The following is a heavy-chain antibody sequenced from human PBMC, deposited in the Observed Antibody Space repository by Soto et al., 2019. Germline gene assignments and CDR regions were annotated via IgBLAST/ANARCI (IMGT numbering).Heavy chain of an antibody. V-gene: IGHV3-73*01. D-gene: IGHD6-6*01. CDR3: TRRAWQLGSYYYGMDV. CDR2: IRSKANSYAT. CDR1: GFTFSGSA. J-gene: IGHJ6*04. Sequence: EVQLVESGGGLVQPGGSLKLSCAASGFTFSGSAMHWVRQASGKGLEWVGRIRSKANSYATAYAASVKGRFTISRDDSKNTAYLQMNSLKTEDTAVYYCTRRAWQLGSYYYGMDVWCIGTTVTVSS.